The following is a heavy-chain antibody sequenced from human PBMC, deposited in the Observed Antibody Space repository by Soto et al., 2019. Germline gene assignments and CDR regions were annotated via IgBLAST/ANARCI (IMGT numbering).Heavy chain of an antibody. Sequence: QVQLQESGPGLVKPSETLSLTCSVSGGSVSSGSYYWSWIRQPPGKGLEWIGYIYYSGSTKYNPSRKSRVPISVDTSKNQFSLKLSSVTAADTAVYYCARAGLGDGSDYWGQGTLVTVSS. V-gene: IGHV4-61*01. CDR1: GGSVSSGSYY. CDR2: IYYSGST. CDR3: ARAGLGDGSDY. J-gene: IGHJ4*02. D-gene: IGHD1-26*01.